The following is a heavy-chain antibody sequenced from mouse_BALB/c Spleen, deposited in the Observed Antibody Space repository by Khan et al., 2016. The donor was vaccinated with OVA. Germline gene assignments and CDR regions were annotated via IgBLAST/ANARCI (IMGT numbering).Heavy chain of an antibody. J-gene: IGHJ4*01. CDR1: GFSLTNYG. Sequence: VELVESGPGLVAPSQSLSITCTISGFSLTNYGVHWVRQPPGKGLEWLVVIWSDGSTNYNSALKSRLTISKDNSKSQVFLKMNSLKTDDTAVYFCARQPYYHYNSMDYWGQGTSVTVSS. V-gene: IGHV2-6-1*01. CDR3: ARQPYYHYNSMDY. CDR2: IWSDGST. D-gene: IGHD2-10*01.